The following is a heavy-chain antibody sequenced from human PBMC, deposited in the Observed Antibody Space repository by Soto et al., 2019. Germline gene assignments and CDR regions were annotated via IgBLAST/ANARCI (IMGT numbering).Heavy chain of an antibody. CDR3: AKDEYGYVDSHAP. CDR2: MHTSGST. J-gene: IGHJ2*01. D-gene: IGHD3-9*01. V-gene: IGHV4-4*07. Sequence: RQHAGKGLEWIGRMHTSGSTNYNPSLKSRVSMSVDTSKNHFSLKVSSVTAADTAVYYCAKDEYGYVDSHAPRGRGT.